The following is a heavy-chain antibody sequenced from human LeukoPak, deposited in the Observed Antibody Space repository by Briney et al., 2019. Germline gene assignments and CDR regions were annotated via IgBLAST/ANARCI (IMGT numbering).Heavy chain of an antibody. CDR3: ARGRRSQWLVFVYFDY. CDR2: INHSGST. D-gene: IGHD6-19*01. Sequence: PSETLSLTCAVYSGSFSGYYWSWIRQPPGKGLEWIGEINHSGSTNYNPSLKSRVTISVDTSKNQFSLKLSSVTAADTAVYYCARGRRSQWLVFVYFDYWGQGTLVTVSS. CDR1: SGSFSGYY. V-gene: IGHV4-34*01. J-gene: IGHJ4*02.